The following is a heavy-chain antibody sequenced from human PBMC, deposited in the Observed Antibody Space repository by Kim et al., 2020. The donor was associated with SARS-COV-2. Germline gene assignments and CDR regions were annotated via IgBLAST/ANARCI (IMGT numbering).Heavy chain of an antibody. J-gene: IGHJ5*02. CDR3: ARVLRVWLVRNNYFDT. CDR2: INHSGST. D-gene: IGHD6-19*01. CDR1: GGSFSGYY. V-gene: IGHV4-34*01. Sequence: SETLSLTCAVYGGSFSGYYWSWIRQSPGKGLEWIGEINHSGSTNYNPSLKSRVTISVDTSKNQFSLKVSSVTAADTAVYYCARVLRVWLVRNNYFDTWGQGTLVTVSS.